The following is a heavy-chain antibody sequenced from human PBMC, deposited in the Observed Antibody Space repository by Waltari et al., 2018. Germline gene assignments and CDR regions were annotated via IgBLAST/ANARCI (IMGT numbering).Heavy chain of an antibody. Sequence: EVQLVESGGGLVQPGGSLRLSCAASGFTFSSYEMNWVRQAPGKGLEWVSYISSSGSTIYYADSVKGRFTISRDNAKNSLYLQMNSLTAEDTAVYYCGKDQENDPSCEVTWGQGTLVTVSS. CDR1: GFTFSSYE. J-gene: IGHJ5*02. V-gene: IGHV3-48*03. CDR2: ISSSGSTI. CDR3: GKDQENDPSCEVT.